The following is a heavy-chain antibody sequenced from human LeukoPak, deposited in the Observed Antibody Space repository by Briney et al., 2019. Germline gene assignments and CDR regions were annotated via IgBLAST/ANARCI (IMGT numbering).Heavy chain of an antibody. J-gene: IGHJ6*02. D-gene: IGHD4-17*01. V-gene: IGHV1-18*01. CDR1: GYTFTSYG. Sequence: GASVKVSCKASGYTFTSYGISWVRQAPGQGLEWMGWISAYNGNTNYAQKLQGRVTMTTDTSTSTAYMELRSLRSDDTAVYYCASGGIMTTVRNYGMDVWGQGTTVTVSS. CDR3: ASGGIMTTVRNYGMDV. CDR2: ISAYNGNT.